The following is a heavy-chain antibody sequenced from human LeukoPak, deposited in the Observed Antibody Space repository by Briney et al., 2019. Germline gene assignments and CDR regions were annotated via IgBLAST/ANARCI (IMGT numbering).Heavy chain of an antibody. CDR1: GFTFRSYD. CDR2: ISYDGSNK. CDR3: AKDSEIAAAGSYWYFDL. Sequence: GGSLRLSCAASGFTFRSYDMHWVRQAPGKGLQWVAVISYDGSNKYQTDFVKGRFTISRDHSKNTLYLQMNSLRAEDTAVYYCAKDSEIAAAGSYWYFDLWGRGTLVTVSS. J-gene: IGHJ2*01. V-gene: IGHV3-30*18. D-gene: IGHD6-13*01.